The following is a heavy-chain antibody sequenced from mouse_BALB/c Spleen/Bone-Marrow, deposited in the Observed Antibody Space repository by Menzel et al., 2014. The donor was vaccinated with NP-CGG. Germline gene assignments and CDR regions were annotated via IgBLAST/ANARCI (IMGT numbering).Heavy chain of an antibody. J-gene: IGHJ3*01. CDR1: GFSLTSYG. CDR2: IWSGGST. Sequence: VQGVESGPGLVQPSQSLSITCTVSGFSLTSYGVHWVRQSPGKGLEWLGVIWSGGSTDYNAAFRSRLSISKDNSKSQVFFKMNSLQANDIAIYYCARNSGGFAYWGQGTLVTVSA. CDR3: ARNSGGFAY. V-gene: IGHV2-2*02.